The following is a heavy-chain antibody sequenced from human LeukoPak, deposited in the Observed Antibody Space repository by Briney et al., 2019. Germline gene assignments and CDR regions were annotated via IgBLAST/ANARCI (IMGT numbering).Heavy chain of an antibody. D-gene: IGHD3-9*01. CDR1: GGSISSYY. Sequence: PSETLSLTCAVSGGSISSYYWSWIRQPPGKGLEWIGYIYYSGSTNYNPSLKSRVTISVDTSKNQFSLKLSSVTAADTAVYYCARDLYYDILTGYYGMDVWGQGTTVTVSS. CDR3: ARDLYYDILTGYYGMDV. J-gene: IGHJ6*02. V-gene: IGHV4-59*01. CDR2: IYYSGST.